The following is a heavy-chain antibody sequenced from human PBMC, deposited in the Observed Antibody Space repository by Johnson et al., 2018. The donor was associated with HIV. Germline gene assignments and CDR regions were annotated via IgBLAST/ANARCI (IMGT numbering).Heavy chain of an antibody. CDR1: GFTFSSYD. CDR3: ARDTWDLQDDDAFDI. D-gene: IGHD1-26*01. V-gene: IGHV3-13*01. J-gene: IGHJ3*02. Sequence: VQLVESGGGLVQPGGSLRLSCAASGFTFSSYDMHWVRQATGKGLEWVSAIGTAGDTYYPGSVEGRFTISRENAKNSLYLQMNSLRVEDTALYDCARDTWDLQDDDAFDIWGQGTMVTVSS. CDR2: IGTAGDT.